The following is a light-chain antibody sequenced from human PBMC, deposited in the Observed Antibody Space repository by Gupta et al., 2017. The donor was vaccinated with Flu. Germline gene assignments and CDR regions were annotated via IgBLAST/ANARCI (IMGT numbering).Light chain of an antibody. CDR3: QHYTNWPLT. J-gene: IGKJ4*01. CDR2: GAS. V-gene: IGKV3-15*01. Sequence: GERATLSCRASQSISSNLAWYQQKPGQAPRLLIYGASTRATGIAVRFSGSGSGTEFTLTISSLQSEDFAVYYCQHYTNWPLTFGGGSQVEI. CDR1: QSISSN.